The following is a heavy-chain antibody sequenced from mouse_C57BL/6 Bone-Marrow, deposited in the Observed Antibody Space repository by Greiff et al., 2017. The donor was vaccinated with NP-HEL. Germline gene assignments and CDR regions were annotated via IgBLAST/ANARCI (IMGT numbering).Heavy chain of an antibody. J-gene: IGHJ2*01. CDR2: IWTGGGT. CDR1: GFSLTSYA. CDR3: ARIYDGSFYYFDY. Sequence: QVQLQQSGPGLVAPSQSLSITCTVSGFSLTSYAISWVRQPPGKGLEWLGVIWTGGGTNYNSALKSRLSISKDNSKSQVFLKMNSLQTDDTARYYCARIYDGSFYYFDYWGQGTTLTVSS. V-gene: IGHV2-9-1*01. D-gene: IGHD2-3*01.